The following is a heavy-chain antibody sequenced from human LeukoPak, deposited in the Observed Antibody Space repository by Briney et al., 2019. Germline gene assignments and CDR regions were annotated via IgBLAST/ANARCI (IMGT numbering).Heavy chain of an antibody. CDR1: GFTFSSYG. CDR3: ARDIGNGDRDY. Sequence: GGTLRLSCAASGFTFSSYGMSWVRQAPGKGLEWVSAISGSGGSTYYADSVKGRFTVSRDNSKNTLSLQMNSLRAEDTAVYYCARDIGNGDRDYWGQGTLVTVSS. D-gene: IGHD4-17*01. V-gene: IGHV3-23*01. J-gene: IGHJ4*02. CDR2: ISGSGGST.